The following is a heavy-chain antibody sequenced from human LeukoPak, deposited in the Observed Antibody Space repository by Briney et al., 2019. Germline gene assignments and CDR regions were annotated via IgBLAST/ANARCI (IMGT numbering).Heavy chain of an antibody. D-gene: IGHD6-13*01. V-gene: IGHV1-69*05. CDR3: ARGYSSSWYEEGTYFDY. J-gene: IGHJ4*02. CDR2: IIPIFGTA. Sequence: GASVKVSCKASGGTFSSYAISWARQAPGQGLEWMGGIIPIFGTANYAQKFQGRVTITTDESTSTAYMELSSLRSEDTAVYYCARGYSSSWYEEGTYFDYWGQGTLVTVSS. CDR1: GGTFSSYA.